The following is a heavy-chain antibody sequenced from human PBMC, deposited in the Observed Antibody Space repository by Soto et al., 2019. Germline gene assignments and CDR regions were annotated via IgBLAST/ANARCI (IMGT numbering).Heavy chain of an antibody. CDR1: GYSFTGFQ. D-gene: IGHD3-22*01. V-gene: IGHV1-2*02. CDR2: INPNSGGS. Sequence: QVQLVQSGAEVNKPGASVKVSCKASGYSFTGFQIHWVRQAPGQGLEWVGWINPNSGGSNYAQKFQGRVTMTRDTSISTAYMEVSRLTSDYTAVYYCARGITMIAVGDWGQGTLVTVSS. J-gene: IGHJ4*02. CDR3: ARGITMIAVGD.